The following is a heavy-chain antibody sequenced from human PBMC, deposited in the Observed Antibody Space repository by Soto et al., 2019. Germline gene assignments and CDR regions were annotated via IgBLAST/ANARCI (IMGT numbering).Heavy chain of an antibody. J-gene: IGHJ4*02. Sequence: PGGSLRLSXAASGFTFSSYGMSWVRQAPGKGLEWVSSISGSGGSTYYADSVKGRFTISRDNSKNTLYLQMSSLRAEDTAVYYCANRNDYGSGSYFPFDHWGQGTLVTV. D-gene: IGHD3-10*01. V-gene: IGHV3-23*01. CDR1: GFTFSSYG. CDR2: ISGSGGST. CDR3: ANRNDYGSGSYFPFDH.